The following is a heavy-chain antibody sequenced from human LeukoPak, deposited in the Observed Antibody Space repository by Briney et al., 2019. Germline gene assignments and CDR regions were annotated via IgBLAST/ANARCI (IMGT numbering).Heavy chain of an antibody. J-gene: IGHJ6*03. CDR3: AVGVDTAMATAPWYYYYMDV. Sequence: GGSLRLSCAASGFTVSSNYMSWVRQAPGKGLEWVSVIYSGGSTYYADSVKSRFTISRDNSKNTLYLQMNSLRAEDTAVYYCAVGVDTAMATAPWYYYYMDVWGKGTTVTVSS. CDR1: GFTVSSNY. V-gene: IGHV3-66*02. CDR2: IYSGGST. D-gene: IGHD5-18*01.